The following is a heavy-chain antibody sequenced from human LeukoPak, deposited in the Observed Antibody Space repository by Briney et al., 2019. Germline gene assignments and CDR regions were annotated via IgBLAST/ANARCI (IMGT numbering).Heavy chain of an antibody. CDR1: GGTLSSYA. Sequence: SVKVSCKASGGTLSSYAISWVRQAPGQGLEWMGRIIPILGIANYAQKFQGRVTITADKSPSTAYMELSSLRSEDTAVYYCAREAARNDAFDIWGQGTMVTVSS. J-gene: IGHJ3*02. CDR3: AREAARNDAFDI. V-gene: IGHV1-69*04. D-gene: IGHD6-6*01. CDR2: IIPILGIA.